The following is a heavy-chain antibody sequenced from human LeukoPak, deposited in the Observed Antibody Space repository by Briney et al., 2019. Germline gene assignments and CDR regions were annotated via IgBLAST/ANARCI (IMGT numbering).Heavy chain of an antibody. CDR1: GFTFSSYA. V-gene: IGHV3-64*01. CDR3: ARVTLSSDYGMDV. Sequence: AGGSLRLSCAASGFTFSSYAMHWVRQAPGKGLEYVSAISSNGGSTYYANSVKGRFTISRDNSKNTLYLQMGSLRAEDVAVYYCARVTLSSDYGMDVWGQGTTVTVSS. D-gene: IGHD3-22*01. CDR2: ISSNGGST. J-gene: IGHJ6*02.